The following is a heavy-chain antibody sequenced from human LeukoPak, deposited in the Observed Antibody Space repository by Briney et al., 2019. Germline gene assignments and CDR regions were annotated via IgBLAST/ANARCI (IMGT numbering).Heavy chain of an antibody. J-gene: IGHJ4*02. Sequence: SETLSLTCTVSGGSISSYYWSWIRQPPGKGLEWIGYIYYSGSTSYNPSLKSRVTISVDTSKNQFSLKLSSVTAADTAVYYCARGGWRWLQLLDYWGQGTLVTVSS. D-gene: IGHD5-24*01. CDR1: GGSISSYY. CDR2: IYYSGST. CDR3: ARGGWRWLQLLDY. V-gene: IGHV4-59*12.